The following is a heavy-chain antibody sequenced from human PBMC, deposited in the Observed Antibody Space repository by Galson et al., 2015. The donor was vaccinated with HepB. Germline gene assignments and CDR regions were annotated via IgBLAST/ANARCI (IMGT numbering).Heavy chain of an antibody. Sequence: CAISGDSVSNNLVAWSWIRQSPSRGLEWLGTTSYRSTRFNDYAMSVKNRTTINADTPKNQFSLQLHSVTPEDTALYYCARTSPWGLDHFDFWGQGTLVTVSS. V-gene: IGHV6-1*01. CDR3: ARTSPWGLDHFDF. D-gene: IGHD7-27*01. CDR1: GDSVSNNLVA. J-gene: IGHJ4*02. CDR2: TSYRSTRFN.